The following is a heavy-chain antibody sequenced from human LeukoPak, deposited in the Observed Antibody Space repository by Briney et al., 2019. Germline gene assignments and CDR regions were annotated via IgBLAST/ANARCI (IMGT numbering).Heavy chain of an antibody. D-gene: IGHD3-3*01. CDR1: GGSFSGYY. CDR3: ARVHDFWSGYYYYFDY. J-gene: IGHJ4*02. V-gene: IGHV4-34*01. CDR2: IKHSGST. Sequence: SETLSLTCAVYGGSFSGYYWSWIRQPPGKGLEWIGEIKHSGSTNYNPSLKSRVTISVDTSKNQFSLKLSSVTAADTAVYYCARVHDFWSGYYYYFDYWGQGTLVTVSS.